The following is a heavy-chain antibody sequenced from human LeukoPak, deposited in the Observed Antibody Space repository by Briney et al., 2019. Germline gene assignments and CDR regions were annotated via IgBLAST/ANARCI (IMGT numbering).Heavy chain of an antibody. CDR3: ARDIVVVPATRSKRGFYYYYGMDA. CDR2: ISSSNTCI. D-gene: IGHD2-2*01. Sequence: GGSLRLSCAASGFTFSSYSMNWVRQAPGKGLEWVSSISSSNTCIYYADSVKGRFTISRDNAKNSLFLQMNSLRAEDTAVYYCARDIVVVPATRSKRGFYYYYGMDAWGQGTTVTVSS. J-gene: IGHJ6*02. CDR1: GFTFSSYS. V-gene: IGHV3-21*01.